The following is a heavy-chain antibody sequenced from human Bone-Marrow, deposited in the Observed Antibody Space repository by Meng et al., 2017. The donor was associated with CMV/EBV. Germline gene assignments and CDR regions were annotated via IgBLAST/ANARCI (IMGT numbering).Heavy chain of an antibody. CDR2: IGTAGDT. V-gene: IGHV3-13*01. D-gene: IGHD1-26*01. Sequence: GGSLRLSCAASGFTLSSYDMHWVRQATGKGLEWVSAIGTAGDTYYPGSVKGRFTISRENAKNSLYLQMNSLRAGDTAVYYCARAIVGALGMDVWGQGTTVTVSS. CDR1: GFTLSSYD. J-gene: IGHJ6*02. CDR3: ARAIVGALGMDV.